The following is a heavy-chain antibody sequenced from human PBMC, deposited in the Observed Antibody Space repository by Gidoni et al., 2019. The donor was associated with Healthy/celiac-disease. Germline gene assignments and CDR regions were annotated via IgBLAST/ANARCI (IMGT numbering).Heavy chain of an antibody. Sequence: EVQLVESGGGLVKPGGSLRLSCAASGFTFSSYSINWVRQAPGKGLEWVSSISSSSSYIYYADSVKGRFTISRDNAKNSLYLQMNSLRAEDTAVYYCARVKGIAASMGYYYYGMDVWGQGTTVTVSS. D-gene: IGHD6-13*01. J-gene: IGHJ6*02. CDR2: ISSSSSYI. CDR1: GFTFSSYS. V-gene: IGHV3-21*01. CDR3: ARVKGIAASMGYYYYGMDV.